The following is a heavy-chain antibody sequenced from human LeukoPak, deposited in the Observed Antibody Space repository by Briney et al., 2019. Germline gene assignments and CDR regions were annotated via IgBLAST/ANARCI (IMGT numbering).Heavy chain of an antibody. CDR1: GFTFSSYG. J-gene: IGHJ4*02. D-gene: IGHD5-18*01. V-gene: IGHV3-33*01. CDR3: AREQTPWIQLWLPFY. CDR2: IWYDGSNK. Sequence: GGSLRLSCAASGFTFSSYGMHWVRQAPGKGLEWVAVIWYDGSNKYYADSVKGRFTISRDNSKNTLYLQMNRLRAEDTAVYYCAREQTPWIQLWLPFYWGQGTLVTVSS.